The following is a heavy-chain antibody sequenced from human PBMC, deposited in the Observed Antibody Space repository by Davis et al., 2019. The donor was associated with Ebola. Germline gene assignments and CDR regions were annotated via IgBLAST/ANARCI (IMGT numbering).Heavy chain of an antibody. CDR3: ARASFAYNSGWYADY. V-gene: IGHV1-2*06. Sequence: ASVKVSCKASGYTFTGYYMHWVRQAPGQGLEWMGRINPNSGGTNYAQKFQGRVTMTRDTSISTAYMELSRLRSDDTAVFYCARASFAYNSGWYADYWGPGSLVTVSS. D-gene: IGHD6-19*01. J-gene: IGHJ4*02. CDR2: INPNSGGT. CDR1: GYTFTGYY.